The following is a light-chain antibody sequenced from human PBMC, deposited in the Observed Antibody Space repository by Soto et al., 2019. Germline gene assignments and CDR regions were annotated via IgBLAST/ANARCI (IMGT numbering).Light chain of an antibody. J-gene: IGKJ4*01. V-gene: IGKV3-20*01. CDR2: GAS. CDR1: RSVSSSF. Sequence: EVVVQQSAGTPSLSRGGRATLSCRASRSVSSSFLAWYQQEPGQAPRLLNCGASSSAAGIPDRFSGSGSGTDCTLTIRRLEPEDFAVYYCQLHGSSPPLTFSGGTKVVI. CDR3: QLHGSSPPLT.